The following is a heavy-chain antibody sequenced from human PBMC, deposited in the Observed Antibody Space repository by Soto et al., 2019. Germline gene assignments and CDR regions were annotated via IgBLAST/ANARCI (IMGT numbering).Heavy chain of an antibody. CDR2: INAGNGNT. CDR3: AREKGSSIAARSYFQH. CDR1: GYTFTSYA. Sequence: PSVKVSCKASGYTFTSYAMHWVRQAPGQRLEWMGWINAGNGNTKYSQKFQGRVTITRDTSASTAYMELSSLRSEDTAVYYCAREKGSSIAARSYFQHWGQGTLVTVSS. J-gene: IGHJ1*01. V-gene: IGHV1-3*01. D-gene: IGHD6-6*01.